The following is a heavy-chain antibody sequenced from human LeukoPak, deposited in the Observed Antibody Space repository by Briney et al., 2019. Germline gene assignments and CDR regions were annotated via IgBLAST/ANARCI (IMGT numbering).Heavy chain of an antibody. J-gene: IGHJ6*02. CDR2: IYSGGST. Sequence: GGSLRLSCAASGFIVSNNYMNWVRQASGKGLEWVSVIYSGGSTYYADSVKGRFTISRDKSKNTLYLQMNSLRVEDTAVYYCAGDTKGYDSSGYFISGYYGMDVWGRGTTVTVSS. CDR1: GFIVSNNY. V-gene: IGHV3-53*01. CDR3: AGDTKGYDSSGYFISGYYGMDV. D-gene: IGHD3-22*01.